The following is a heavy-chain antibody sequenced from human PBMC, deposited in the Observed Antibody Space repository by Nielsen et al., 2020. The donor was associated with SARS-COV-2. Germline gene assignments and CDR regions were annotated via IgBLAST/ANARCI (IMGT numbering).Heavy chain of an antibody. J-gene: IGHJ4*02. CDR1: GFTFSSYS. CDR2: ISSSSSTI. V-gene: IGHV3-48*01. Sequence: GGSLRLSCAASGFTFSSYSMNWVRQAPGKGLEWVSYISSSSSTIYYADSVKGRFTISRDNAKNSLYLQMNSLRAEDTAVYYCARVWRRITMVRGVFGVGISDYWGQGTLVTVSS. D-gene: IGHD3-10*01. CDR3: ARVWRRITMVRGVFGVGISDY.